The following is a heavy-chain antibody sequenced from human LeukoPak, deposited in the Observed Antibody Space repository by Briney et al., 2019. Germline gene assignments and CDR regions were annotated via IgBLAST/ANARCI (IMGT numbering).Heavy chain of an antibody. V-gene: IGHV1-18*01. J-gene: IGHJ5*02. CDR3: AREIVVVPAAMGFDP. CDR1: GYTFTSYG. CDR2: ISAYNGNT. D-gene: IGHD2-2*01. Sequence: ASVKVSCKASGYTFTSYGXSXXXXAPGQGLXXXXXISAYNGNTNYAQKLQGRVTMXTDTSTSTAYMELRSLRSDDTAVYYCAREIVVVPAAMGFDPWGQGTLVTVSS.